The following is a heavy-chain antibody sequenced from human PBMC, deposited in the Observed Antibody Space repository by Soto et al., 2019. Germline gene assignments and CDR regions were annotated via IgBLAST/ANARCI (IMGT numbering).Heavy chain of an antibody. V-gene: IGHV4-39*01. J-gene: IGHJ4*02. Sequence: LETLPHTCTVSGGSISSSSYYWGWIRKPPGKGLEWIGSIYYSGSTYYNPSLKSRVTISVDTSKNQFSLKLSSVTAEDTAVYYCARSIVVVTALDYWGQGTLVTVSS. D-gene: IGHD2-21*02. CDR3: ARSIVVVTALDY. CDR1: GGSISSSSYY. CDR2: IYYSGST.